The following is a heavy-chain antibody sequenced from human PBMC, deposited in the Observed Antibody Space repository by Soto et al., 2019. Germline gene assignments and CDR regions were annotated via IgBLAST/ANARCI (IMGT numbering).Heavy chain of an antibody. CDR3: TRDRVATIKTAFDY. Sequence: SLRLSCTASGFTFGDYAMSWFRQAPGTGLEWVGFIRSKAYGGTTEYAASVKGRFTISRDDSKSIAYLQMNSLKTEDTAVYYCTRDRVATIKTAFDYWGQGTLVTVSS. V-gene: IGHV3-49*03. J-gene: IGHJ4*02. CDR2: IRSKAYGGTT. D-gene: IGHD5-12*01. CDR1: GFTFGDYA.